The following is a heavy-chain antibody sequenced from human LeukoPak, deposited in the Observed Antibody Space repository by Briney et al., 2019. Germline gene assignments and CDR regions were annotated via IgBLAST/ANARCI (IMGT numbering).Heavy chain of an antibody. CDR3: ARGRTVATTSFDY. Sequence: GGSLRLSCAASGFTFSSYSMNWVRQAPGKGLEWVSSISSSSSYIYYADSVKGRFTISRDNAKNSLYLQMNSLRAEDTAVYYCARGRTVATTSFDYWGQGTLVTVSS. CDR2: ISSSSSYI. V-gene: IGHV3-21*01. CDR1: GFTFSSYS. D-gene: IGHD5-12*01. J-gene: IGHJ4*02.